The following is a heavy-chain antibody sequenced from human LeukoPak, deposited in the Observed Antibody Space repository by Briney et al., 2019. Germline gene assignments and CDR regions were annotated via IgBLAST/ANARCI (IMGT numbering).Heavy chain of an antibody. J-gene: IGHJ3*02. CDR2: IYHSGST. D-gene: IGHD3-22*01. CDR1: GGSISSSSYY. Sequence: SETLSLTCTVSGGSISSSSYYWGWIRQPPGKGLEWIGSIYHSGSTYYNPSLKSRVTIAVDTSKNQFSLKLSSVTAADTAVYYCARGVSSGYDAFDIWGQGTMVTVSS. V-gene: IGHV4-39*07. CDR3: ARGVSSGYDAFDI.